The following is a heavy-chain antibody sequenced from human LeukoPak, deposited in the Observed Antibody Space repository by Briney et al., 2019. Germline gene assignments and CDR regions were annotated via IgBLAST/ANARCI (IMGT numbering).Heavy chain of an antibody. CDR1: GFTVSDYW. J-gene: IGHJ4*02. CDR2: ITTDGSST. V-gene: IGHV3-74*01. CDR3: ARSMRGSREF. D-gene: IGHD1-1*01. Sequence: PGGSLRLSCAGSGFTVSDYWVHWVRQAPGKGLVWGSRITTDGSSTNYADAVKGRFTLFGDTAKNTLYLQMNSLSAEDTAVYYWARSMRGSREFWGQGTLVIVSS.